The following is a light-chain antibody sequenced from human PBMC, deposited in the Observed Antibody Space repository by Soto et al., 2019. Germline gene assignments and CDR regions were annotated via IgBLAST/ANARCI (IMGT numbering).Light chain of an antibody. Sequence: QSVLTQPASVSGSPGQSITISCTGTSSDVGGYNYVSWYQQHPGKAPKLMIYDVSNRPSGVSNRFSGSKSGNTASLTISGLQAEDEADYYCRIFGTGTKVTLL. CDR3: RI. CDR1: SSDVGGYNY. CDR2: DVS. J-gene: IGLJ1*01. V-gene: IGLV2-14*01.